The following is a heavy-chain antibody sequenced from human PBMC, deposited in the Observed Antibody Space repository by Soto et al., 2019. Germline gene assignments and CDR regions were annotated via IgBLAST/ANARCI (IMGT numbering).Heavy chain of an antibody. CDR2: IYYSGST. CDR1: GGSISSGGYY. CDR3: ARGYCSGGSCYPDHNWFDP. D-gene: IGHD2-15*01. Sequence: QVQLQESGPGLVKPSQTLSLTCTVSGGSISSGGYYWSWIRQHPGKGLEWIGYIYYSGSTYYNPSLKSRVTISVDTSKHQFSLKLSSVTAADTAVYYCARGYCSGGSCYPDHNWFDPWGQGTLVTVSS. V-gene: IGHV4-31*03. J-gene: IGHJ5*02.